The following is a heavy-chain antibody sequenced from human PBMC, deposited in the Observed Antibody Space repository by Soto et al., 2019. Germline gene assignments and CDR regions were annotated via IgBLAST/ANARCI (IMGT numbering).Heavy chain of an antibody. CDR3: ARDLIGFTYGSRQFYFDY. V-gene: IGHV4-4*07. CDR2: VFPGGPT. J-gene: IGHJ4*02. Sequence: QVQLQESGPGLVKPSETLSLICTVSGDPITSYFWTWLRQPAGKGLEWIGHVFPGGPTSHNSSPTGRVSMTIDTPENPISLSPTSVTAADTSVYYCARDLIGFTYGSRQFYFDYWGQGTLVTVSS. CDR1: GDPITSYF. D-gene: IGHD3-10*01.